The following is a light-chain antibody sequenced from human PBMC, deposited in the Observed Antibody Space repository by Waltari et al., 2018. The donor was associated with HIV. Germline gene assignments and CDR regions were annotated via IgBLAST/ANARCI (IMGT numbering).Light chain of an antibody. J-gene: IGLJ3*02. CDR1: GKDLGAYDY. CDR2: DFS. CDR3: CSYTSSDTWV. V-gene: IGLV2-14*03. Sequence: QSALTQPASVSGSPGQSVTVSCSGSGKDLGAYDYVSWFQQHPDKAPQLIIFDFSKRPSGISYRFSASKSGNTASLTISGLQPEDEADYFCCSYTSSDTWVFGGGTKVTVL.